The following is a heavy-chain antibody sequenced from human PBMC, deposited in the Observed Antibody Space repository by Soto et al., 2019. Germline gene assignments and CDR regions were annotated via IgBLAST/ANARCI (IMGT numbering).Heavy chain of an antibody. V-gene: IGHV1-18*01. CDR3: AKDRGDEGVVVIKDY. D-gene: IGHD3-22*01. Sequence: ASVKVSCKASGYTFTSYGISWVRQAPGQGLEWMGWISAYNGNTNYAQKLQGRVTMTTDTSTSTAYMELSSLRSDDTAVYYCAKDRGDEGVVVIKDYWGQGTLVTVSS. J-gene: IGHJ4*02. CDR1: GYTFTSYG. CDR2: ISAYNGNT.